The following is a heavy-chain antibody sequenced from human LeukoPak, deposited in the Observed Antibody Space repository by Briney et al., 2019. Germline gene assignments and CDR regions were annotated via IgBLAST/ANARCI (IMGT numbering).Heavy chain of an antibody. J-gene: IGHJ4*02. CDR3: ARDGSGYRYGYLY. CDR2: IYHSGYT. CDR1: GYSISSGYY. Sequence: SETLSLTCGVSGYSISSGYYWGWIRQPPGRGLEWIGSIYHSGYTYYSSSLKSRVTISVDTSKNQFSLKLSSVTAADTAVYYCARDGSGYRYGYLYWGQGTLVTVFS. V-gene: IGHV4-38-2*02. D-gene: IGHD5-18*01.